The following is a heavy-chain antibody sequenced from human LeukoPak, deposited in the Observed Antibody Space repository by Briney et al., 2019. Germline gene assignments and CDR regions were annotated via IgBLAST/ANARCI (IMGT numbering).Heavy chain of an antibody. Sequence: ASVKVSCKASGYTFTGYYMHWVRQAPGQGLEWMGWINPNSGNTNYAQKLQGRVTMTTDTSTSTAYMELRSLRSDDTAVYYCARGGNWNYVNYWGQGTLVTVSS. CDR2: INPNSGNT. V-gene: IGHV1-18*04. CDR1: GYTFTGYY. D-gene: IGHD1-7*01. CDR3: ARGGNWNYVNY. J-gene: IGHJ4*02.